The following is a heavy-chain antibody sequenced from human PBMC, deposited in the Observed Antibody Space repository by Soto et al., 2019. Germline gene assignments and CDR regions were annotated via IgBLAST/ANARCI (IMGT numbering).Heavy chain of an antibody. D-gene: IGHD3-10*01. Sequence: SETLSLTCAVYGGSFSGYYWSWIRQPPGKGLEWIGEINHSGSTNYNPSLKSRVTISVDTSKNQFSLKLSSVTAADTAVYYCARFPGGAGNYCYYGMDVWGQGTTVTVSS. J-gene: IGHJ6*02. CDR2: INHSGST. CDR1: GGSFSGYY. V-gene: IGHV4-34*01. CDR3: ARFPGGAGNYCYYGMDV.